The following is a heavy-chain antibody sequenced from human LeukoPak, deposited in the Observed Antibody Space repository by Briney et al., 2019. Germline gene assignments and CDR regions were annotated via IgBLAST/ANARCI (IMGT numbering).Heavy chain of an antibody. CDR1: GFTVSSNY. V-gene: IGHV3-53*01. Sequence: SGGSLRLSCAASGFTVSSNYMSWVRQAPGKGLEWVSVIYSGGSTYYADSVKGRFTISRDNSKNTLYLQMNSLRAEDTAVYYCAKILEDYYDSSGYLEAVDYWGQGTLVTVSS. CDR2: IYSGGST. J-gene: IGHJ4*02. D-gene: IGHD3-22*01. CDR3: AKILEDYYDSSGYLEAVDY.